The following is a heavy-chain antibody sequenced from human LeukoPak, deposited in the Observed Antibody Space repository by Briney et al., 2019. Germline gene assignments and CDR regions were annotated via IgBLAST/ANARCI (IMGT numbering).Heavy chain of an antibody. CDR3: ARHPDYGLKDAFDI. V-gene: IGHV4-39*01. J-gene: IGHJ3*02. CDR2: IYYSGST. CDR1: GGSVSSGSYY. Sequence: PSETLSLTCTVSGGSVSSGSYYWSWICQPPGKGLEWIGSIYYSGSTYYNPSLKSRVTISVDTSKNQFSLKLSSVTAADTAVYYCARHPDYGLKDAFDIWGQGTMVTVSS. D-gene: IGHD4-17*01.